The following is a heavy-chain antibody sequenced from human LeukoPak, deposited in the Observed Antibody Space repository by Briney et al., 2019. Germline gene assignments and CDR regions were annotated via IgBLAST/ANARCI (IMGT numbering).Heavy chain of an antibody. CDR1: GGTFSSYA. CDR2: IIPIFGTA. Sequence: SVKVSCKASGGTFSSYAISWVRQAPGQGLEWMGGIIPIFGTANYAQKFQGRVTITTDESTSTAYMELSSLRSEDTAVYYCARTEYSSSGFGLNYYYYYMDVWGKGTTVTVSS. J-gene: IGHJ6*03. V-gene: IGHV1-69*05. CDR3: ARTEYSSSGFGLNYYYYYMDV. D-gene: IGHD6-6*01.